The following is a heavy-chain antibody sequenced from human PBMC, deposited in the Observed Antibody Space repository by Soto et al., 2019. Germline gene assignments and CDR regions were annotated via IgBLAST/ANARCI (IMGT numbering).Heavy chain of an antibody. J-gene: IGHJ4*02. D-gene: IGHD6-19*01. V-gene: IGHV3-48*01. CDR1: GFTFNTNG. CDR3: ARELAVAGYDY. CDR2: ISSSGSAQ. Sequence: PGGSLRLSCAASGFTFNTNGMYWVRQAPGKGLEWLSYISSSGSAQFYADSVQGRFTISRDNAKNSLYLQMNSLRAEDTAVYYCARELAVAGYDYWGQGTLVTVSS.